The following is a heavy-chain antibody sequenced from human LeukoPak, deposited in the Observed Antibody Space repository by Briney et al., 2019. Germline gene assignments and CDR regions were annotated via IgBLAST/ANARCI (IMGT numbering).Heavy chain of an antibody. CDR3: ARKGYYGSGTYLDY. CDR2: INWNGDRT. Sequence: PGGSLRLSCAASGFTFDDYGMSWVRQAPGKGLEWVSGINWNGDRTGYADPVRGRFTISRDNAKNSLYLQMNSLRAEDTALYYCARKGYYGSGTYLDYWGQGTLVTVSS. D-gene: IGHD3-10*01. V-gene: IGHV3-20*04. CDR1: GFTFDDYG. J-gene: IGHJ4*02.